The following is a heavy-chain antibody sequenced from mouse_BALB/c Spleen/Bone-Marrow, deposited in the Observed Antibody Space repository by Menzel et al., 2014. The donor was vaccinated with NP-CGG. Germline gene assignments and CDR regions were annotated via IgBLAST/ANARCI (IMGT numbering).Heavy chain of an antibody. CDR1: GFTFTDYY. Sequence: EVKLVESGGGLVQSGGSLRLSCATSGFTFTDYYMSWVRQPPGKALEWLGFIRNKPNGYTTEYSASVKGRFTISRDNSQSILYLQMNTLRVEDSATYYCTRDMGLLRFDYWGQGTTLTVSS. J-gene: IGHJ2*01. CDR2: IRNKPNGYTT. V-gene: IGHV7-3*02. D-gene: IGHD1-1*01. CDR3: TRDMGLLRFDY.